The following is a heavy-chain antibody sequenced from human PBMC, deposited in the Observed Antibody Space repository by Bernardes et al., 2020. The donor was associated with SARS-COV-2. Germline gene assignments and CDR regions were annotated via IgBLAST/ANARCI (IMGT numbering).Heavy chain of an antibody. CDR3: ARSPLYYDSWSGYYTVNYYCSMYV. CDR2: INSDGRST. D-gene: IGHD3-3*01. Sequence: GGSLRLSCAASGFTFSSHWMHWVRQAPGKGLVWVSRINSDGRSTSYADSVKGRFTISRDNAKNTLYLQMNSLRAEDTAVYYCARSPLYYDSWSGYYTVNYYCSMYVWGQGTTVTVSS. V-gene: IGHV3-74*01. CDR1: GFTFSSHW. J-gene: IGHJ6*02.